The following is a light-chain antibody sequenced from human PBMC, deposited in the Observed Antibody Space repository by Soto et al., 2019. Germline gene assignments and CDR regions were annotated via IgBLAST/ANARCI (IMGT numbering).Light chain of an antibody. CDR3: QQYNNLFT. CDR1: QSISTW. V-gene: IGKV1-5*03. Sequence: DIQMTQSPSTLSTSVGDRVTITCRASQSISTWLAWCQQKPGKAPKLLIYKASSLRSGVPSRFSGSGSGTEFTLTISSLQPDDFATYYCQQYNNLFTLGPGTKVDIK. J-gene: IGKJ3*01. CDR2: KAS.